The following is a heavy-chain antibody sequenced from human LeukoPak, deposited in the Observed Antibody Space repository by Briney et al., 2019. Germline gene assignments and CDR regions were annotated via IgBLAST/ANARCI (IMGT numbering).Heavy chain of an antibody. V-gene: IGHV3-30-3*01. J-gene: IGHJ4*02. Sequence: GGSLRLSRSASGFTFSSYAIHWVRQAPGKGLEWLAVISYDGINKYYADSVKGRFTISRDNSKNTLYLQVNNLRAEDTAVYYCATSHTLQWLVQDYWGQGTPVTVSS. CDR2: ISYDGINK. CDR3: ATSHTLQWLVQDY. D-gene: IGHD6-19*01. CDR1: GFTFSSYA.